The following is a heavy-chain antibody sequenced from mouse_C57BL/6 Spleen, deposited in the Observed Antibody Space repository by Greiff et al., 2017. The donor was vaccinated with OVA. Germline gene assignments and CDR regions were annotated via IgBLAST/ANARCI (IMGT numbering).Heavy chain of an antibody. Sequence: DVKSVESGGGLVKPGGSLKLSRAASGFTFSSYALPWVRQTPEKRLEWVATISDGGSYTYYQDNVKGRFNIYRDNAKDKLYLQMSHLKSEDTAVCYCARDRETARYFDFWGTGTTVTVSS. J-gene: IGHJ1*03. V-gene: IGHV5-4*01. D-gene: IGHD4-1*01. CDR1: GFTFSSYA. CDR3: ARDRETARYFDF. CDR2: ISDGGSYT.